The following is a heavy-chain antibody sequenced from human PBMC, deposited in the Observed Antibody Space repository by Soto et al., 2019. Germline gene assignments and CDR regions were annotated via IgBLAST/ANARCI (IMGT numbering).Heavy chain of an antibody. CDR3: AREEKGRYFDWLSQRAYYYYGMDV. V-gene: IGHV3-33*01. D-gene: IGHD3-9*01. CDR1: GFTFSSYG. J-gene: IGHJ6*02. CDR2: IWYDGSNK. Sequence: HPGGSLRLSCAASGFTFSSYGMHWVRQAPGKGLEWVAVIWYDGSNKYYADSVKGRFTISRDNSKNTLYLQMNSLRAEDMAVYYCAREEKGRYFDWLSQRAYYYYGMDVWGQGTTVTVSS.